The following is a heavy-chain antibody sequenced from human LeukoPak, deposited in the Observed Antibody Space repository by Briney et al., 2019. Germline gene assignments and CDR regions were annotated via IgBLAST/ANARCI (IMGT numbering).Heavy chain of an antibody. CDR3: ARDPPAVAANTYG. D-gene: IGHD6-6*01. CDR2: IYSGGCT. CDR1: GVTVSNNY. V-gene: IGHV3-66*01. Sequence: GGSLRLSCAASGVTVSNNYMNWVRQAPGKGLEWVSLIYSGGCTYYADSVKGRFTISRDNSKNTLYLQMNSLRAEDTAVYYCARDPPAVAANTYGWGQGTLVTVSS. J-gene: IGHJ4*02.